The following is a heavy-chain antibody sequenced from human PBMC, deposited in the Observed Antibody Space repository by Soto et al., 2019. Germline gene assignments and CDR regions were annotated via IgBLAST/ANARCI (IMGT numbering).Heavy chain of an antibody. CDR3: ARGRRNGGYSFDF. D-gene: IGHD3-10*01. V-gene: IGHV3-48*02. J-gene: IGHJ4*02. CDR2: ITSSGTTV. Sequence: LRLSCAASGFTFSSYSLTWVRQAPGKGLEWVSYITSSGTTVYYADSVRGRFTISRDNAKNSLYLQMNSLRDDDTAVYYCARGRRNGGYSFDFWGQGTLVTVSS. CDR1: GFTFSSYS.